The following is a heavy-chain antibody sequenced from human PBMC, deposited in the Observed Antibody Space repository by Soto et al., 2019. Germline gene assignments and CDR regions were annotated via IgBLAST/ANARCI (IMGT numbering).Heavy chain of an antibody. J-gene: IGHJ4*02. CDR1: GYTFTSYG. Sequence: GASVKVSCKASGYTFTSYGISWVRQAPGQGLEWMEWISAYNGNTNYAQKLQGRVTMTTDTSTSTAYMELRSLRSDDTAVYYCARESVVGATTAVVKFDYWAKGSLVTVSS. D-gene: IGHD1-26*01. CDR2: ISAYNGNT. V-gene: IGHV1-18*01. CDR3: ARESVVGATTAVVKFDY.